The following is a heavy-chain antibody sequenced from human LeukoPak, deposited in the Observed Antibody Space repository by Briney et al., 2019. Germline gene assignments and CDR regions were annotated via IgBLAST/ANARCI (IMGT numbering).Heavy chain of an antibody. D-gene: IGHD4-17*01. V-gene: IGHV3-49*04. Sequence: GGSLRLSCTASGFTFGDYAMSWVRQAPGKGLEWVGFIRSKAYGGTTEYAASVKGRFTISRDDSKSIAYLQMNSLKTEDTAVYYCTRGVRYGDYFYYYYYMDVWGKGTTVTISS. CDR3: TRGVRYGDYFYYYYYMDV. J-gene: IGHJ6*03. CDR2: IRSKAYGGTT. CDR1: GFTFGDYA.